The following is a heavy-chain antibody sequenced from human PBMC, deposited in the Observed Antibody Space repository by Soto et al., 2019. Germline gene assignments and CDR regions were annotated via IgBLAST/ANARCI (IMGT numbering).Heavy chain of an antibody. CDR3: AKGGHIDF. V-gene: IGHV3-7*03. CDR1: GFSFSTYW. J-gene: IGHJ4*02. CDR2: IKADGSET. Sequence: PGGSLRLSCVASGFSFSTYWMSWVRQVPGTGLEWVANIKADGSETHYVDAVRGRFTISGDNAKTSLYLQVNSLRAEDTAVYYCAKGGHIDFCGQGTLVTVSS. D-gene: IGHD3-16*01.